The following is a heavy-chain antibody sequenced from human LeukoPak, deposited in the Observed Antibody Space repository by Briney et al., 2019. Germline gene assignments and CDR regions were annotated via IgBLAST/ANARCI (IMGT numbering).Heavy chain of an antibody. J-gene: IGHJ6*03. V-gene: IGHV4-34*01. CDR3: ARDGCGGSCFHYYYYYMDV. Sequence: SETLSLTCAVYGGSFSGYYWSWIRQPPGKGLEWIGEINHSGSTNNNPSLKSRVTISVDTSKNQFPLKLSSVTAADTAVYYCARDGCGGSCFHYYYYYMDVWGKGTTVTISS. CDR2: INHSGST. D-gene: IGHD2-15*01. CDR1: GGSFSGYY.